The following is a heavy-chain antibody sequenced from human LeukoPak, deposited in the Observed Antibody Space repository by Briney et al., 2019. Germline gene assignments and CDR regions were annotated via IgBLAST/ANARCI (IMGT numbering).Heavy chain of an antibody. CDR2: ISSGSAYI. CDR1: GFSFSDYT. CDR3: ASGTTGTTGFNY. Sequence: GGSLRLSCTASGFSFSDYTMNWVRQAPGKGLEWLSSISSGSAYIHYADSVKGRFTISRDNAKNSLNLQMSSLRAEDMAVYYCASGTTGTTGFNYWGQGTLVTVSS. V-gene: IGHV3-21*01. J-gene: IGHJ4*02. D-gene: IGHD1-7*01.